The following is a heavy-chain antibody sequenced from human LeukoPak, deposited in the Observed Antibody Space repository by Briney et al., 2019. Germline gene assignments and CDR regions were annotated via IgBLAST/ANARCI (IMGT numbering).Heavy chain of an antibody. V-gene: IGHV4-59*01. CDR3: AGGGQWLSFDQ. CDR2: IHYSGTT. CDR1: GGSINKYY. D-gene: IGHD6-19*01. Sequence: PSETLSLTCSVSGGSINKYYWSWIRQPPGKGLEWIGYIHYSGTTSYNPSLKSRVTISVDTSKSQLSLNLISVTAADAAVYYCAGGGQWLSFDQWGQGTLVTVSS. J-gene: IGHJ4*02.